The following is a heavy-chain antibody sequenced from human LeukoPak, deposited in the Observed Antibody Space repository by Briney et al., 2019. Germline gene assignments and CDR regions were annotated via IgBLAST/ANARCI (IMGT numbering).Heavy chain of an antibody. CDR2: IFYTGST. D-gene: IGHD3-10*01. CDR1: GGSISSSSYY. V-gene: IGHV4-39*01. CDR3: ASPYYYGSGGYPAFDI. J-gene: IGHJ3*02. Sequence: PSETLSLTCTVSGGSISSSSYYWGWIRQPPGKGLEWIGSIFYTGSTYYNPSLKSRVTISVDTSKNQFSLKLSSVTAADTAVYYCASPYYYGSGGYPAFDIWGQGTMVTVSS.